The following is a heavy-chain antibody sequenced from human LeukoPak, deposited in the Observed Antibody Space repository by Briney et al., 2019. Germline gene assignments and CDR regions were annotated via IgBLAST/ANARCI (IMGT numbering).Heavy chain of an antibody. J-gene: IGHJ4*02. D-gene: IGHD1-26*01. Sequence: XXGGTFSSYTITWVRQAPGQGLEWMGGIIPIFGTANYAQKFQGRVTITADESTSTAYMELSSLRYEDTAVYYCARGSSGGYFLFIDSWGQGTLVTVSS. CDR2: IIPIFGTA. CDR3: ARGSSGGYFLFIDS. CDR1: GGTFSSYT. V-gene: IGHV1-69*01.